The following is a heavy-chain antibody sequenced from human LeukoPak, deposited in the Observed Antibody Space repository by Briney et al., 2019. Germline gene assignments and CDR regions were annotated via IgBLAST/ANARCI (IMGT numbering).Heavy chain of an antibody. V-gene: IGHV3-48*01. CDR3: ARDYSSSSGEGDYYYYYMDV. Sequence: HPGGSLRLSCAASGFTFSSYSMNWVRQAPGKGLEWVSYISSSSSTIYYADSVKGRFTISRDNAKNSLYLQMNSLRAEDTAVYYCARDYSSSSGEGDYYYYYMDVWGKGTTVTVSS. D-gene: IGHD6-6*01. CDR2: ISSSSSTI. CDR1: GFTFSSYS. J-gene: IGHJ6*03.